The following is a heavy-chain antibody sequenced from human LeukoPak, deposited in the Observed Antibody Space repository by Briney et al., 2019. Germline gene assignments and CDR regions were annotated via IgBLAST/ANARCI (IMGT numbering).Heavy chain of an antibody. J-gene: IGHJ4*02. CDR3: ARSITMVRGVIDY. Sequence: PSDTLSLTCAVYGGSFSGYYWSWIRQPPGKGLEWIGEINHSGSTNYNPSLKSRVTISVDTSKNQFSLKLSSVTAADTAVYYCARSITMVRGVIDYWGQGTLVTVSS. CDR1: GGSFSGYY. V-gene: IGHV4-34*01. CDR2: INHSGST. D-gene: IGHD3-10*01.